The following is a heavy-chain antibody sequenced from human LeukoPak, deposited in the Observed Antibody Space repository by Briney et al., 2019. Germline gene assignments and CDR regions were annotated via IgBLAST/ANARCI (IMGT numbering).Heavy chain of an antibody. V-gene: IGHV1-46*01. Sequence: GASVKVSCKASGYTFTNYYMHWVRQAPGQGLEWMGIINPSGGSTSYAQKFQGRVTMTRDTSTSTVYMEVSSLRSEDAAVYYCAKGRVVAGSKSLTYHWFDPWGQGTLVTVSS. CDR2: INPSGGST. CDR1: GYTFTNYY. CDR3: AKGRVVAGSKSLTYHWFDP. D-gene: IGHD6-19*01. J-gene: IGHJ5*02.